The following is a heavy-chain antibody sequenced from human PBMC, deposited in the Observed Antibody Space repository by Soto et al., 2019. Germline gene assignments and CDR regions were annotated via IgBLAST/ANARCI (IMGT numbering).Heavy chain of an antibody. D-gene: IGHD3-3*01. CDR3: ARDGPYDFWSGPNNWFDP. CDR2: INPSGGST. Sequence: ASVKVSCKASGYTFTSCYMHWVRHSPGQGLEWMGIINPSGGSTSYAQKFQGRVTMTRDTSTSTVYMELSCLRSEDTAVYYCARDGPYDFWSGPNNWFDPWGQGTLVTVSS. CDR1: GYTFTSCY. V-gene: IGHV1-46*01. J-gene: IGHJ5*02.